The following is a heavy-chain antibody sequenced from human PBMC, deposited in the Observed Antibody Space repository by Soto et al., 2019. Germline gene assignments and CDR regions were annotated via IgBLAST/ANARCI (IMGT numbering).Heavy chain of an antibody. J-gene: IGHJ6*02. CDR1: GYTFTGYY. CDR3: ARVTAAAGRYYGMDV. CDR2: INPNSGGT. V-gene: IGHV1-2*02. D-gene: IGHD6-13*01. Sequence: ASVKVSCKASGYTFTGYYMHWVRQAPGQGLEWMGWINPNSGGTNYAQKFQGRVTMTRDTSISTAYMELGRLRSDDTAVYYCARVTAAAGRYYGMDVWGQGTTVTVSS.